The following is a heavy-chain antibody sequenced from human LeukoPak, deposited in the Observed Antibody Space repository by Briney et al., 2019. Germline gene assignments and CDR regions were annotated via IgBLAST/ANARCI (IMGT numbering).Heavy chain of an antibody. D-gene: IGHD3-9*01. CDR2: IKEDGSAQ. V-gene: IGHV3-7*01. J-gene: IGHJ4*02. CDR1: GFTFSRDW. CDR3: AKDGDGYHN. Sequence: GGSLRLSCVASGFTFSRDWMSWVRQAPGKGLEWVANIKEDGSAQYYADSVKGRFTISRDNTKNSLYLQMNSLTAEDTAMYYCAKDGDGYHNWGQGALVTVSS.